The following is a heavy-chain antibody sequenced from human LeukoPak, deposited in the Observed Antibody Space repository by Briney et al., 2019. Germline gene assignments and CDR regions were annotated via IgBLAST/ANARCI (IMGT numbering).Heavy chain of an antibody. Sequence: ASVKVSCKASGYTFTGYYMHWVRQAPGQGLEWMGWINPNSGGTNYAQKFQGWVTMTRDTSISTAYMELSRLTSDDTAVYYCARDFDLDDYSRYDHFDSWGQGTLVTVSS. CDR2: INPNSGGT. CDR1: GYTFTGYY. CDR3: ARDFDLDDYSRYDHFDS. V-gene: IGHV1-2*04. D-gene: IGHD4-11*01. J-gene: IGHJ4*02.